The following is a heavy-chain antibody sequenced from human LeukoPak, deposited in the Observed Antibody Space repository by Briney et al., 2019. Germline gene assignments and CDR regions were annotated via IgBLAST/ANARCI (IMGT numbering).Heavy chain of an antibody. Sequence: ASVKVSCKASGYTFTNYYIHWVRQAPGQGLEWMGIINPSGGSTSYAQKFQGRVTMTRDTSTSTVYMELSSLRSDDTAVYYCARADHYDSSGYYYYGMDVWGQGTTVTVSS. CDR2: INPSGGST. CDR3: ARADHYDSSGYYYYGMDV. CDR1: GYTFTNYY. D-gene: IGHD3-22*01. J-gene: IGHJ6*02. V-gene: IGHV1-46*01.